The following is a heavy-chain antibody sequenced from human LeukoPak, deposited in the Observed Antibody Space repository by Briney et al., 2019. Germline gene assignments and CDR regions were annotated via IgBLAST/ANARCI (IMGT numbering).Heavy chain of an antibody. CDR2: INPNSGGT. CDR1: GYTFTGYY. D-gene: IGHD3-22*01. J-gene: IGHJ4*02. Sequence: ASVKVSCKASGYTFTGYYMHWVRQAPGQGLEWMGWINPNSGGTNYAQKLQGRVTMTTDTSTSTAYMELRSLRSDDTAVYYCARDPGRYYDSSGYPFDYWGQGTLVTVSS. V-gene: IGHV1-2*02. CDR3: ARDPGRYYDSSGYPFDY.